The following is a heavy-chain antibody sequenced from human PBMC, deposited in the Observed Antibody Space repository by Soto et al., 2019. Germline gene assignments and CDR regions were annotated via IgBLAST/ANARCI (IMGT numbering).Heavy chain of an antibody. CDR1: GGSVSSGGYY. Sequence: PSETLSLTCTVSGGSVSSGGYYWSWIRQHPGKGLEWIGYIYYSGSTYYNPSLKSRVTISVDTSKNQFSLKLSSVTAADTAVYYCARGVATRSYYFDYWGQGTLVTVSS. D-gene: IGHD5-12*01. V-gene: IGHV4-30-4*08. J-gene: IGHJ4*02. CDR2: IYYSGST. CDR3: ARGVATRSYYFDY.